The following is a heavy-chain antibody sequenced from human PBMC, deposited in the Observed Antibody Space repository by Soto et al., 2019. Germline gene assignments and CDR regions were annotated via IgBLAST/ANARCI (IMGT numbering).Heavy chain of an antibody. Sequence: SQXLSLTFSSSGDSVSSNSPAWNWIRQSPSRGLEWLGRTYYRSKWYNDYAVSVKSRITINPDTSKNQFSLQLNSVTPEDTAVYYCARDDSGSYFWFDPWGQGTLVTVSS. CDR1: GDSVSSNSPA. D-gene: IGHD1-26*01. J-gene: IGHJ5*02. CDR3: ARDDSGSYFWFDP. V-gene: IGHV6-1*01. CDR2: TYYRSKWYN.